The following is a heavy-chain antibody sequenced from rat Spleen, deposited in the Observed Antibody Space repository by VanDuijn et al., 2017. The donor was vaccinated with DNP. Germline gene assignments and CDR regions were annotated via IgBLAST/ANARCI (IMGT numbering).Heavy chain of an antibody. CDR3: NRNDFGQPGVS. CDR2: IWSGGST. CDR1: GFSLLNFG. D-gene: IGHD4-4*01. Sequence: QVQLRESGPGLVQPSQTLSLACTVSGFSLLNFGITWVRQPPGKGLEWFAAIWSGGSTDYNSALKSRLSISRDTSKSQVFLTVNSLQTEDTGIYYCNRNDFGQPGVSWGQGVMVTVSS. V-gene: IGHV2-4*01. J-gene: IGHJ2*01.